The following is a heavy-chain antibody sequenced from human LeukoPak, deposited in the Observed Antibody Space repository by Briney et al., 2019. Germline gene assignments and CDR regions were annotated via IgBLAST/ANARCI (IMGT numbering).Heavy chain of an antibody. CDR3: ARGRRYSFAYYFDS. Sequence: SETLSLTCGVQGGSFSGNFWSWIRQPPGKGLEWIGQINHSGSTNYNPSLKSRVTISLDTSRSHFSLNLTSVTAADTAVYYCARGRRYSFAYYFDSWGQGILVTVSS. V-gene: IGHV4-34*01. CDR2: INHSGST. J-gene: IGHJ4*02. D-gene: IGHD5-18*01. CDR1: GGSFSGNF.